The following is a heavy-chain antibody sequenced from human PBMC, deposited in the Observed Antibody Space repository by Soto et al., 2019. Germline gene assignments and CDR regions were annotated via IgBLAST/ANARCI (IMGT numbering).Heavy chain of an antibody. CDR3: GRAGFDSWSDIYYGLDV. V-gene: IGHV4-34*01. Sequence: PSETLSLTCGLYAGSLSAYSCTWLRQSPGKGLEWIGEITHGGSTDYNPALKSRLVMSVETSKNQFSLRVTYVTAAEAAVHFCGRAGFDSWSDIYYGLDVWGQGNRVTVAS. J-gene: IGHJ6*02. CDR2: ITHGGST. CDR1: AGSLSAYS. D-gene: IGHD3-3*01.